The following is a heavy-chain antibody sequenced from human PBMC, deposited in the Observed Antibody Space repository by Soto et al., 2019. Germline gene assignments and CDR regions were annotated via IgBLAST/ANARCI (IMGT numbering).Heavy chain of an antibody. Sequence: SVKVSCKASGGTFSSYAISWVRQAPGQGLEWMGGIIPIFGTANYAQKFQGRVTITADKSTSTAYMELSSLRSEDTAVYYCARDMNYYDSSGHTPLADPWGQGTLVTVSS. V-gene: IGHV1-69*06. CDR2: IIPIFGTA. J-gene: IGHJ5*02. CDR3: ARDMNYYDSSGHTPLADP. CDR1: GGTFSSYA. D-gene: IGHD3-22*01.